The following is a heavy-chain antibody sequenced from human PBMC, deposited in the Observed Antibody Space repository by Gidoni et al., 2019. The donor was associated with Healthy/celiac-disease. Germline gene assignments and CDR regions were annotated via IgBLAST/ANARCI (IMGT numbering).Heavy chain of an antibody. CDR2: IIPIFGTA. V-gene: IGHV1-69*01. J-gene: IGHJ5*02. D-gene: IGHD3-3*01. CDR3: ARRITIFGVVNWFDP. Sequence: QVQLVQSGAEVKKPGSSVKVSCKASGGTFSSYALSWGRQAPGQGLEWMGGIIPIFGTANYAQKFQGRVTITADESTSTAYMELSSLRSEDTAVYYCARRITIFGVVNWFDPWGQGTLVTVSS. CDR1: GGTFSSYA.